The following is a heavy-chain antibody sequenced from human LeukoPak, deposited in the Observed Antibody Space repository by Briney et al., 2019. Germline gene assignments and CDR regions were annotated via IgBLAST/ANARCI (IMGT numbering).Heavy chain of an antibody. CDR3: AKDFVVFVAAFDY. J-gene: IGHJ4*02. V-gene: IGHV3-23*01. D-gene: IGHD2-15*01. CDR2: ISGSGGST. CDR1: GFTFSSYA. Sequence: PGGSLRLSCAASGFTFSSYAMNWVRQAPGKGLEWVSAISGSGGSTYYADSVKGRFTISRDNSKNTLYLQMNSLRAEDTAVYYCAKDFVVFVAAFDYWGQGTLVTVSS.